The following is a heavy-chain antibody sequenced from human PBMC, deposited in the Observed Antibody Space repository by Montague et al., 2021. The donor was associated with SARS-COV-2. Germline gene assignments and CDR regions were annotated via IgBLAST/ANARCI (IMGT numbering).Heavy chain of an antibody. Sequence: SETLSLTCTVSVGSISSNNCYWGWIRQPPGKALEWIGSIYYSGSTYYNPSLKSRVTMPVDTSENQFSLKLSSVTAADTAVYYCARDGFNHVRSGLCNFDYWGQGTLVTVSS. CDR1: VGSISSNNCY. CDR3: ARDGFNHVRSGLCNFDY. V-gene: IGHV4-39*07. J-gene: IGHJ4*02. CDR2: IYYSGST. D-gene: IGHD2-15*01.